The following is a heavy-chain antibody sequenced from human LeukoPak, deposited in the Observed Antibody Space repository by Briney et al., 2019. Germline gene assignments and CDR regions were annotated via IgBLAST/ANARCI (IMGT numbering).Heavy chain of an antibody. Sequence: AGGSLRLSCAASGFSVDTYDINWVRQAPGTGLEWVSVAHSGGTASYIDSVKGRLTVSRDSSENTLHLEINSLRPEDTAVYYCTRGAGTSGGYWTSPPSHFDCWGQGILVSVSS. CDR2: AHSGGTA. J-gene: IGHJ4*02. CDR1: GFSVDTYD. V-gene: IGHV3-66*01. D-gene: IGHD1-26*01. CDR3: TRGAGTSGGYWTSPPSHFDC.